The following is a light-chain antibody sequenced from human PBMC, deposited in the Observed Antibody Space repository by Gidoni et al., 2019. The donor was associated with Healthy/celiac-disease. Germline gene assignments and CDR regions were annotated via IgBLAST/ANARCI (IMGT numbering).Light chain of an antibody. V-gene: IGKV1-39*01. CDR2: AAS. CDR3: QQSYSTPRT. Sequence: DIQMTQSPSSLSASVGDRVTITCRASQSISSYLNWYQQKPGKAPKLLIYAASSLQSGVPSRFSGSGSGKDFTLTISSLQHEDFVNYYCQQSYSTPRTFGQGTKVEIK. CDR1: QSISSY. J-gene: IGKJ1*01.